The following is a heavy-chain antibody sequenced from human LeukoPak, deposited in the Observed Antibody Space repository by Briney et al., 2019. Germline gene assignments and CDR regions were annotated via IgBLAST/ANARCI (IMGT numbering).Heavy chain of an antibody. Sequence: PSETLSLTCTVSGGSISSYYWSWIRQPPGKGLEWIGYIHYSGNTNYSPSLKSRVTISVDTSKKQFSLKLSSVTAADTAVYYCARDERTMGYFDYWGQGTLVTVSS. J-gene: IGHJ4*02. D-gene: IGHD4/OR15-4a*01. CDR2: IHYSGNT. CDR3: ARDERTMGYFDY. CDR1: GGSISSYY. V-gene: IGHV4-59*01.